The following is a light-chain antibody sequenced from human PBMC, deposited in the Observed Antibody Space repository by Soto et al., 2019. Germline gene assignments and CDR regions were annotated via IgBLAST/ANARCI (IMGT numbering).Light chain of an antibody. CDR1: SSDVGGYNY. V-gene: IGLV2-14*01. CDR2: DVT. CDR3: SSYTSSSTPYV. J-gene: IGLJ1*01. Sequence: QSALTQPASVSGSPGQSITISCTGTSSDVGGYNYVSWYQQHPGKAPKLMIYDVTNRPSGVSNRFSGSKSSNMASLTISGLQAEDEADYYCSSYTSSSTPYVFGTGTKLTVL.